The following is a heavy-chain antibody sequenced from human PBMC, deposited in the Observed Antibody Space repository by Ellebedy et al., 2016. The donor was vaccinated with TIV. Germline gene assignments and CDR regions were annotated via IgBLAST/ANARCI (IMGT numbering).Heavy chain of an antibody. V-gene: IGHV1-18*01. CDR3: ARDGAAVPGVLGGDY. J-gene: IGHJ4*02. CDR1: GYAFTSYG. D-gene: IGHD6-19*01. Sequence: AASVKVSCKSSGYAFTSYGIMWVRQAPGQGLEWLGWISAFNGNTNSAQKFQGSVTMTTDTSSATAYMELRTLKSDDTAIYFCARDGAAVPGVLGGDYWGQGTLITVSS. CDR2: ISAFNGNT.